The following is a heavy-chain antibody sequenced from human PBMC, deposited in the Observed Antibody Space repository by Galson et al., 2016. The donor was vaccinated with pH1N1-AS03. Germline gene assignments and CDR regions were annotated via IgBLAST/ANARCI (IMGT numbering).Heavy chain of an antibody. V-gene: IGHV1-69-2*01. J-gene: IGHJ4*02. CDR3: ARDRDRYGSGTSFDY. CDR1: GYTFTDFH. CDR2: VDPEDADT. D-gene: IGHD3-10*01. Sequence: VKVSCKVSGYTFTDFHLHWVQQAPETGLEWMGLVDPEDADTDYAQKFQGRVTITADRSTSTVSMELSTLRSEDTAFYFCARDRDRYGSGTSFDYWGQGTLVTVSS.